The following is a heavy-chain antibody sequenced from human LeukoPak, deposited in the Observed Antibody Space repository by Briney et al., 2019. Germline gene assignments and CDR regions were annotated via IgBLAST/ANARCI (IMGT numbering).Heavy chain of an antibody. CDR2: IYTSGST. Sequence: PSETLSLTCTVSGGSISTGSYYWSWIRQPAGKGLEWIGRIYTSGSTNYNPSLKSRVTMSVDTSKNQFSLKLSSVTAADTAVYYCARGTQEAAGHYYYYYYMDVWGKGTTVTISS. CDR3: ARGTQEAAGHYYYYYYMDV. CDR1: GGSISTGSYY. V-gene: IGHV4-61*02. J-gene: IGHJ6*03. D-gene: IGHD6-13*01.